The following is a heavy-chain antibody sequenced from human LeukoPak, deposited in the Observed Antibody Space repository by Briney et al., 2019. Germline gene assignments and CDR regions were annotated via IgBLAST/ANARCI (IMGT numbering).Heavy chain of an antibody. CDR1: GFTFSNYG. V-gene: IGHV3-33*06. D-gene: IGHD3-16*01. CDR2: IWYDGSNE. J-gene: IGHJ4*02. Sequence: PGRSLRLSCAASGFTFSNYGMHWVRPAPGKGLEWVAVIWYDGSNEYYADSVKGRFTISRDNSKNTLYLQMNSLRAEDTAVYYCAKVGAIGRLTYFFDYWGQGTLVTVSS. CDR3: AKVGAIGRLTYFFDY.